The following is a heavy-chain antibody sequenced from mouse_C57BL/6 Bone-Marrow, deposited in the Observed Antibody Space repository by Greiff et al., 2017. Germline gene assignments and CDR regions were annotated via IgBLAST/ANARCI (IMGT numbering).Heavy chain of an antibody. Sequence: QVQLKQSGAELVRPGTSVKMSCKASGYTFTNYWIGWAKQRPGHGLEWIGDIYPGGGYTNYNEKFKGKATLTADKSSSTAYMQFSSLTSEDSAIYYCARYDGYDGYFDVWGTGTTVTVSS. CDR1: GYTFTNYW. V-gene: IGHV1-63*01. CDR3: ARYDGYDGYFDV. J-gene: IGHJ1*03. D-gene: IGHD2-2*01. CDR2: IYPGGGYT.